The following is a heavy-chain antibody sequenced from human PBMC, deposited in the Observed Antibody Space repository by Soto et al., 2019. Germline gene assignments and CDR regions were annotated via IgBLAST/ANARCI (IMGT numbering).Heavy chain of an antibody. V-gene: IGHV1-69*02. Sequence: SVKVSCKASGGTFSSYTISWVRQAPGQGLEWMGRIIPILGIANYAQKFQGRVTITADKSTSTAYMELSSLRSEDTAVYYCASDGVVATDAFDYWGQGTLVTVSS. CDR2: IIPILGIA. D-gene: IGHD2-2*01. J-gene: IGHJ4*02. CDR1: GGTFSSYT. CDR3: ASDGVVATDAFDY.